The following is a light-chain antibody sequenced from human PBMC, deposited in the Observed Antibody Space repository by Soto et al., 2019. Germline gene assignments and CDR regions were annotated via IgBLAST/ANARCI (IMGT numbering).Light chain of an antibody. CDR3: KSYDNPNVV. Sequence: FMLTQPHSVSESPGKTVTISCTGSSGSIASNYVQWYQQRPGSAPTTVIYEDNQRPSGVPDRFSGSIDSSSTSASLTISGLKTEDEADYYCKSYDNPNVVFGGGTKLTVL. CDR1: SGSIASNY. CDR2: EDN. V-gene: IGLV6-57*02. J-gene: IGLJ2*01.